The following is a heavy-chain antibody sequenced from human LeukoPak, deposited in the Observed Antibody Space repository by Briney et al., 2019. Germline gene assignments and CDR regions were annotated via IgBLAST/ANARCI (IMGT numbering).Heavy chain of an antibody. J-gene: IGHJ4*02. CDR3: ARGRIAAPNDY. D-gene: IGHD6-6*01. CDR2: IYYSGST. V-gene: IGHV4-59*01. Sequence: SETLSLTCTVSGGSISSYYWSWIRQPPGKGLEWIGYIYYSGSTNYNPSLKSRVTIPVDTSKSQFSLKLSSVTAADTAVYFCARGRIAAPNDYWGQGTLVTVSS. CDR1: GGSISSYY.